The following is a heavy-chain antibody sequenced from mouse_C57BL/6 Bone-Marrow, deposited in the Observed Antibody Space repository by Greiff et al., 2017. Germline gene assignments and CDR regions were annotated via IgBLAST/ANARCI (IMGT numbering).Heavy chain of an antibody. CDR2: LDPENGDT. Sequence: EVQLQESGAELVRPGASVKLSCTASGFNIKDDYMHWVKQRPEQGLEWIGWLDPENGDTEYASKFQGKATITADTSSNTAYLQLSSLTSEDTAVYYCTTWDRAWDFDVWGTGTTVTVSS. CDR3: TTWDRAWDFDV. J-gene: IGHJ1*03. V-gene: IGHV14-4*01. CDR1: GFNIKDDY. D-gene: IGHD3-3*01.